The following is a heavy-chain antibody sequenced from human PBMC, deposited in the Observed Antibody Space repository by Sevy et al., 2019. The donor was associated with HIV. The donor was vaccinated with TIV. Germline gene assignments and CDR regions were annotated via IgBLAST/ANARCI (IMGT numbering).Heavy chain of an antibody. CDR1: GFTVSSYG. Sequence: GGSLRLSCAASGFTVSSYGMHWVRQAPGKGLEWVAVIWYDGSNKYYADSVKGRFTISRDNSKNTLYLQMNSLRAEDTAVYYCAREASTPLRLGELSLGYWGQGTLVTVSS. V-gene: IGHV3-33*01. CDR2: IWYDGSNK. CDR3: AREASTPLRLGELSLGY. D-gene: IGHD3-16*02. J-gene: IGHJ4*02.